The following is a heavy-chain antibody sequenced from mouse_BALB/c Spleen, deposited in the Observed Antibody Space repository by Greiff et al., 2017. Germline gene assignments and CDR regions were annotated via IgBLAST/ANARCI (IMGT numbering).Heavy chain of an antibody. CDR2: IWGGGST. J-gene: IGHJ4*01. CDR3: ARTYYDYDVPYAMDY. Sequence: VKVVESGPGLVAPSQSLSITCTVSGFSLSRYSVHWVRQPPGKGLEWLGMIWGGGSTDYNSALKSRLSISKDNSKSQVFLKMNSLQTDDTAMYYCARTYYDYDVPYAMDYWGQGTSVTVSS. D-gene: IGHD2-4*01. V-gene: IGHV2-6-4*01. CDR1: GFSLSRYS.